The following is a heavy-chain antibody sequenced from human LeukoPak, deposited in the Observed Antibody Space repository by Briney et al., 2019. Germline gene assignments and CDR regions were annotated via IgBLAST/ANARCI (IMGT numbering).Heavy chain of an antibody. CDR2: IIPIFGTA. V-gene: IGHV1-69*13. D-gene: IGHD3-16*01. J-gene: IGHJ3*02. CDR1: GGTFSSYA. Sequence: SAKVSCKASGGTFSSYAISWVRQAPGQGLEWMGGIIPIFGTANYAQKFQGRVTITADESTSTAYMELSSLRSEDTAVYYCARVYYDYVWGSSLDAFDIWGQGTMVTVSS. CDR3: ARVYYDYVWGSSLDAFDI.